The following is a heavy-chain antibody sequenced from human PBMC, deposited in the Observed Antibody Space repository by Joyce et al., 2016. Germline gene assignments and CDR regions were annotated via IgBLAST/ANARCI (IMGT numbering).Heavy chain of an antibody. D-gene: IGHD3-22*01. CDR3: ARDAPPTYYYDSSGLPDAFDI. V-gene: IGHV1-3*01. CDR2: INSGNGNT. CDR1: GYTFTTYT. J-gene: IGHJ3*02. Sequence: QVQLVQSGAEVKKPGASVKVSCKASGYTFTTYTMHWVRQAPGQWLEWMGCINSGNGNTEYSQKFQGRVTITRDKSASIAYMELSSLRSEDTAVYYCARDAPPTYYYDSSGLPDAFDIWGQGTMVTVSS.